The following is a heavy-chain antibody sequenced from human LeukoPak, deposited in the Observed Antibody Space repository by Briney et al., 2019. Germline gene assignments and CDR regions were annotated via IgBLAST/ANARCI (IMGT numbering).Heavy chain of an antibody. CDR1: GGSISSGGYY. CDR2: IYHSGST. D-gene: IGHD6-19*01. Sequence: SETLSLTCSVSGGSISSGGYYWSWIRQPPGKGLEWTGYIYHSGSTYYNPSLKSRVTISVDTSKNQFSLKLSSVTAADTAVYYCARGREQWPYRENWFDPWGQGTLVTVSS. J-gene: IGHJ5*02. CDR3: ARGREQWPYRENWFDP. V-gene: IGHV4-30-2*01.